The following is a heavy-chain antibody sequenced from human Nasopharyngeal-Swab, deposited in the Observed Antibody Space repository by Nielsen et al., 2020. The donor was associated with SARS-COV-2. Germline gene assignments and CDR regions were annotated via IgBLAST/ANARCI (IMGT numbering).Heavy chain of an antibody. D-gene: IGHD1-1*01. V-gene: IGHV3-9*01. Sequence: VRQAPGKGLEWVSGISWNSGSKAYADSVKGRFTISRDNAKKSLYLQMNSLRVEDTASYYCAKDSDQLALDSWGQGTLVTVSS. CDR3: AKDSDQLALDS. CDR2: ISWNSGSK. J-gene: IGHJ4*02.